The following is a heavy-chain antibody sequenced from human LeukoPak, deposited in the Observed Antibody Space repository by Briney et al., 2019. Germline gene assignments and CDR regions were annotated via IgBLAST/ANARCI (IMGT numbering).Heavy chain of an antibody. Sequence: AGGSLRLSCAASGFTFSSYAMHWVRQAPGKGLEYVSAISSNGSSTYYANSVKGRFTISRDNSKNTLYLQMGSLRAEDMAVYYCARGTEIGYYYYYYMDVWGKGTTVTVSS. D-gene: IGHD2-2*01. CDR1: GFTFSSYA. V-gene: IGHV3-64*01. CDR2: ISSNGSST. CDR3: ARGTEIGYYYYYYMDV. J-gene: IGHJ6*03.